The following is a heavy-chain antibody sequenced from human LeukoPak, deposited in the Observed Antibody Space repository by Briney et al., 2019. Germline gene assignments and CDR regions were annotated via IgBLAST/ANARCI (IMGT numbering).Heavy chain of an antibody. CDR3: ARDAAPYDSSGYQGY. Sequence: GRSLRLSCAASGFTFSSYGMHWVRQAPGKGLEWVAVISYDGSNKYYADSVKGRFTISRDNSKNTLYLQMNSLRAEDTAVYYCARDAAPYDSSGYQGYWGQGTLLTVSS. V-gene: IGHV3-30*03. J-gene: IGHJ4*02. CDR1: GFTFSSYG. D-gene: IGHD3-22*01. CDR2: ISYDGSNK.